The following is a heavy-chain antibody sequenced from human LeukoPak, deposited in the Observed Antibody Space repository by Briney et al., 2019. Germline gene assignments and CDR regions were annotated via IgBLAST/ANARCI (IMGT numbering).Heavy chain of an antibody. CDR2: ISDSGNT. D-gene: IGHD3-16*01. J-gene: IGHJ4*02. Sequence: PSQTLSLTCTVSGGSISSRSYYWGWIRQPPGKGLEWIGKISDSGNTYYSPSLRSRVTTSIDMSKNQFSLKLSSVTATDTAVYYCARGEKVLDYFDCWGQGTLVTVSS. CDR3: ARGEKVLDYFDC. V-gene: IGHV4-39*01. CDR1: GGSISSRSYY.